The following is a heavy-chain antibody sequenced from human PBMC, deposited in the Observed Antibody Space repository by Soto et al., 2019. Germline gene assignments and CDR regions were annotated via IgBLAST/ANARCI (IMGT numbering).Heavy chain of an antibody. CDR2: ISYDGNTK. V-gene: IGHV3-30*03. CDR3: TSQVATGD. J-gene: IGHJ4*02. Sequence: QVQLAESGGGVVQPGRSLRLSCAASGFTFSNFGMHWVRQAPVKGLEWVAVISYDGNTKYYADSVKGRFTISRDNSKNTLYLQMDSLRVEDTAVYYCTSQVATGDWGQGTLVTVSS. CDR1: GFTFSNFG. D-gene: IGHD5-12*01.